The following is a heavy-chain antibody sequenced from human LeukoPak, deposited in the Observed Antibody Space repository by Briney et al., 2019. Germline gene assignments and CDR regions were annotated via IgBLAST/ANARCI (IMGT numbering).Heavy chain of an antibody. D-gene: IGHD6-6*01. Sequence: SETLSLTCAVYGGSFSGYYWSWIRQPPGKGLEWIGEINHSGSTNYNPSLKSRVTISVDTSKNQFSLKLSSVTAADTAVYYCARGVPVPGAFDIWGEGTMVTVSS. V-gene: IGHV4-34*01. CDR3: ARGVPVPGAFDI. CDR1: GGSFSGYY. J-gene: IGHJ3*02. CDR2: INHSGST.